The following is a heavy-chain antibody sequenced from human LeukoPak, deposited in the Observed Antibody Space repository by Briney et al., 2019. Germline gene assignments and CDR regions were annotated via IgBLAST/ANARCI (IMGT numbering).Heavy chain of an antibody. J-gene: IGHJ3*02. CDR3: ASLRYFDWLRWVDAFDI. D-gene: IGHD3-9*01. CDR1: GGSISSYY. V-gene: IGHV4-59*01. CDR2: IYYRGST. Sequence: SETLSLTCTVSGGSISSYYWSWIRQPPGKGLEWIGYIYYRGSTNYNPSLKSRVTISVDTSKNQFSLKLSSVTAADTAVYYCASLRYFDWLRWVDAFDIWGQGTMVTVSS.